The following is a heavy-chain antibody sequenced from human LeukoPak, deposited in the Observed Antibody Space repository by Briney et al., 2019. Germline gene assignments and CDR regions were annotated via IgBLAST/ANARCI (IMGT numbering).Heavy chain of an antibody. CDR2: IKHSGST. J-gene: IGHJ4*02. Sequence: SETLSLTCGVYGGSFSGYYWNWIRQPPGKGLEWIGEIKHSGSTNYTPSLKSRVTISVDTSKNQFSLKLSSVTAADTAVYYCARDRDYYDSSGSLGNWGQGTLVTVSS. CDR3: ARDRDYYDSSGSLGN. D-gene: IGHD3-22*01. CDR1: GGSFSGYY. V-gene: IGHV4-34*01.